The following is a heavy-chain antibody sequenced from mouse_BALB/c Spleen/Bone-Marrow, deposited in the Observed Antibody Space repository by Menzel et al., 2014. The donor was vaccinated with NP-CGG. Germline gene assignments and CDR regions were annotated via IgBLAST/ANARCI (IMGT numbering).Heavy chain of an antibody. CDR1: GYTFTSYN. J-gene: IGHJ3*01. V-gene: IGHV1-12*01. Sequence: QVQLKESGAELVRSGASVKMPCKASGYTFTSYNMHWVKQTPGQGLEWIGYIYPGSGGTNYNQKFKGKATLTADTSSSTAYMQITSLTSEDSAVYFCARSGRQAWFPYWGQGTLVTVSA. CDR2: IYPGSGGT. D-gene: IGHD2-12*01. CDR3: ARSGRQAWFPY.